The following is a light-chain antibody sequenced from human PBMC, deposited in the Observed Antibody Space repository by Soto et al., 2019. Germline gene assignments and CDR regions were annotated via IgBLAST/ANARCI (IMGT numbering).Light chain of an antibody. CDR2: GVS. CDR1: SSDVGGYDY. Sequence: QSALTQPRSVSGSPGQAVTISCTGTSSDVGGYDYVSWYQQHPAKAPKLMIYGVSKRPSGVPDRFSGSKSGNTASLTISGLQAEDEADYCCCSFAGSYFYVFGTGTKVTVL. J-gene: IGLJ1*01. CDR3: CSFAGSYFYV. V-gene: IGLV2-11*01.